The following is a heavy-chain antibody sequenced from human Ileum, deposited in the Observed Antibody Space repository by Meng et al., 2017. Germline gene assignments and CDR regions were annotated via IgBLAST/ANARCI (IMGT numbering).Heavy chain of an antibody. V-gene: IGHV2-5*02. J-gene: IGHJ5*02. D-gene: IGHD6-6*01. Sequence: QITLKESGPTLVEPTETLTLTCTFSGFSLNTVGVGVGWIRQPPGKALEWLALNYWDDEYRYSPSLRSRLTITKDTSRNQVVLRMTNVAPVDAGTYYCVHRLVAAQHWFDPWGQGTLVTVSS. CDR2: NYWDDEY. CDR1: GFSLNTVGVG. CDR3: VHRLVAAQHWFDP.